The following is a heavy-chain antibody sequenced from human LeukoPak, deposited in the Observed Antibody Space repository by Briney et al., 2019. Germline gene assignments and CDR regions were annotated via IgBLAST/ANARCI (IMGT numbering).Heavy chain of an antibody. V-gene: IGHV1-69*13. CDR3: ASPPGSSMVEGFDY. CDR1: GGTFSSYA. CDR2: MIPIFGTA. J-gene: IGHJ4*02. D-gene: IGHD3-10*01. Sequence: ASVKVSCKASGGTFSSYAISWVRQAPGQGLEWMGGMIPIFGTANYVQKFQVRVTITADESTSTAYMELSSLRSEDTAVYYCASPPGSSMVEGFDYLGQGTLVTVSS.